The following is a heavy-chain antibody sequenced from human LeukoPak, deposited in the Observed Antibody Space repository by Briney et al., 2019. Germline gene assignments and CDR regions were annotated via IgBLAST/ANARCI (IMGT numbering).Heavy chain of an antibody. CDR1: GGTVSSYA. V-gene: IGHV1-69*04. CDR3: ARDRPYGGNSVTFDY. J-gene: IGHJ4*02. CDR2: IIPILGIA. Sequence: GASVKVSCKASGGTVSSYAISWVRQAPGQGLEWMGRIIPILGIANYAQKFQGRVTITADKSTSTAYMELSSLRSEDTAVYYCARDRPYGGNSVTFDYWGQGTLVTVSS. D-gene: IGHD4-23*01.